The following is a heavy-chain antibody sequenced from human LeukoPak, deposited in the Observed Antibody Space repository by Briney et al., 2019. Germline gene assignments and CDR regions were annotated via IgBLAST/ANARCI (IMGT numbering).Heavy chain of an antibody. CDR3: ARGIKWLGAFDV. Sequence: SETLSLTCTVSGGSISSSSYYWGWIRQPPGKGLEWIGSIYYSGSTNYNPSLKSRVTISVDTSKSQFSLKLSSVTAADTAVYYCARGIKWLGAFDVWGQGTMVTVSS. D-gene: IGHD3-22*01. V-gene: IGHV4-39*07. J-gene: IGHJ3*01. CDR1: GGSISSSSYY. CDR2: IYYSGST.